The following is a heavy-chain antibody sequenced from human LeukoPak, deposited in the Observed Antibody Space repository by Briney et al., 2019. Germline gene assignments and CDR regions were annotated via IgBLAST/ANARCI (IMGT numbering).Heavy chain of an antibody. Sequence: GGTLRLSCAASGFTFSSYGMSWVRQAPGKGLEWVSAISGSGGSTYYADSVKGRFTISRDNSKNTLYLQMNSLRAEDTAVYYCARAAKFIYCGSGSKRHFDYWGQGTLVTVSS. CDR1: GFTFSSYG. CDR2: ISGSGGST. D-gene: IGHD3-10*01. J-gene: IGHJ4*02. V-gene: IGHV3-23*01. CDR3: ARAAKFIYCGSGSKRHFDY.